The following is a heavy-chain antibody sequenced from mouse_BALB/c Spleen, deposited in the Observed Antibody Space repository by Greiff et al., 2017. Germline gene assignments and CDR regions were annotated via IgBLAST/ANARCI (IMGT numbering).Heavy chain of an antibody. J-gene: IGHJ4*01. V-gene: IGHV1-54*01. D-gene: IGHD2-4*01. CDR2: INPGSGGT. Sequence: VQLQQSGAELVRPGTSVKVSCKASGYAFTNYLIEWVKQRPGQGLEWIGVINPGSGGTNYNEKFKGKATLTADKSSSTAYMQLSSLTSDDSAVYFCARTIITTGDYYAMDYWGQGTSVTVSS. CDR3: ARTIITTGDYYAMDY. CDR1: GYAFTNYL.